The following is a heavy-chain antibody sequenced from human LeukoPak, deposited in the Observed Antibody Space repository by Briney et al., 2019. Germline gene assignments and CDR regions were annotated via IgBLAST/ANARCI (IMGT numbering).Heavy chain of an antibody. Sequence: ASVKVSCKASGYTFTSYDINWVRQATGQGLEWMGWMNPNSGNTGYAQKFQGRVTITRNTSKSTAYMELSSLRSEDTAVYYCARDYYDSSGYYSETPYAFDIWGQGTMVTVSS. J-gene: IGHJ3*02. CDR2: MNPNSGNT. CDR3: ARDYYDSSGYYSETPYAFDI. V-gene: IGHV1-8*03. D-gene: IGHD3-22*01. CDR1: GYTFTSYD.